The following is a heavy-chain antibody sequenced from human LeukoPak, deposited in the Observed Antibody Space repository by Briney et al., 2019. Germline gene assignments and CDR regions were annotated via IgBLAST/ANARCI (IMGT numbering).Heavy chain of an antibody. V-gene: IGHV3-7*03. CDR1: GFTFSSYS. CDR2: IKQDGSEK. J-gene: IGHJ4*02. D-gene: IGHD7-27*01. CDR3: AKGGHATGVARYDY. Sequence: GGSLRLSCAASGFTFSSYSKNWVRQAPGKGLEWVANIKQDGSEKYYADSVKGRFTISRDNAKNSLYLQMNSLRAEDMALYYCAKGGHATGVARYDYWGQGTLVTVSS.